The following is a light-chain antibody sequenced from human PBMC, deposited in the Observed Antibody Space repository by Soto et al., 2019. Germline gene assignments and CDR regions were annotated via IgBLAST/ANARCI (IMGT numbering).Light chain of an antibody. J-gene: IGKJ1*01. V-gene: IGKV3-20*01. CDR1: QSVNSNY. Sequence: EIVLTQSPGTLSLSPGERATLSCRASQSVNSNYLAWYQQKPGQGPRLLMDGTSSRATGIPHRFTGSGTGTDFTLTTSRLQPEDFAVYYCQQYDNSPWTFGKGTKVEIK. CDR2: GTS. CDR3: QQYDNSPWT.